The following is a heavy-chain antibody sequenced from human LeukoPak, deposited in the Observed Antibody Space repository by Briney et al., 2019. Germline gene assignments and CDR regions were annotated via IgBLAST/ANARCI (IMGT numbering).Heavy chain of an antibody. Sequence: SGTLSLTCAVYGVSFSGYYWSWIRQPPGKGLEWIGEINHSRSTNYNPSLKSRVTISVDTSKDQFSLKLSTVTAADTAVYYCARQSSFYYMDVWGKGTTVTISS. V-gene: IGHV4-34*01. D-gene: IGHD1-26*01. CDR1: GVSFSGYY. CDR3: ARQSSFYYMDV. J-gene: IGHJ6*03. CDR2: INHSRST.